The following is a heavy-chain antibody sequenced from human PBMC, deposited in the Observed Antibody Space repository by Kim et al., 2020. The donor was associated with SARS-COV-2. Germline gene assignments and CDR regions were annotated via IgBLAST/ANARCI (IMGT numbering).Heavy chain of an antibody. Sequence: ASVKVSCKASGYTFTGYYMHWVRQAPGQGLEWMGRINPNSGGTNYAQKFQGRVTMTRDTSISTAYMELSRLRSDDTAVYYCARGYYDSSGYFDYWGQGTLVTVSS. D-gene: IGHD3-22*01. CDR3: ARGYYDSSGYFDY. V-gene: IGHV1-2*06. CDR1: GYTFTGYY. J-gene: IGHJ4*02. CDR2: INPNSGGT.